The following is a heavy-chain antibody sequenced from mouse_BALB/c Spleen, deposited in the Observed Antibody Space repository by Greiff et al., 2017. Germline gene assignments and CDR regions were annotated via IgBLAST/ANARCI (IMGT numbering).Heavy chain of an antibody. V-gene: IGHV1-87*01. CDR2: IYPGDGDT. CDR3: ARSGGNYDAMDY. J-gene: IGHJ4*01. D-gene: IGHD2-1*01. CDR1: GYTFTSYW. Sequence: QVQLQQSGAELARPGASVKLSCKASGYTFTSYWMQWVKQRPGQGLEWIGAIYPGDGDTRYTQKFKGKATLTADKSSSTAYMQLSSLASEDSAVYYCARSGGNYDAMDYWGQGTSVTVSS.